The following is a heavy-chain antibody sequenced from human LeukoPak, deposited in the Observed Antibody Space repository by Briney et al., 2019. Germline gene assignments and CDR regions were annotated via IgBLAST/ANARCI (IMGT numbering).Heavy chain of an antibody. CDR3: ARDDPIYGSGSYYNGGDFDY. Sequence: GGSLRLSCAASGFTFSSYSMNWVRQAPGKGLEWVSSISSSSSYIYYADSVKGRFTISRDNAKNSLYLQMNSLRAEDTAVYYCARDDPIYGSGSYYNGGDFDYWGQGTLVTVSS. CDR1: GFTFSSYS. D-gene: IGHD3-10*01. J-gene: IGHJ4*02. V-gene: IGHV3-21*01. CDR2: ISSSSSYI.